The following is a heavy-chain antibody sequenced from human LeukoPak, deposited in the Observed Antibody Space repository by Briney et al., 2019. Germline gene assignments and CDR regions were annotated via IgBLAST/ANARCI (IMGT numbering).Heavy chain of an antibody. V-gene: IGHV4-39*01. CDR3: ATYYDSSGYYVEDY. CDR2: IYDSGST. CDR1: GGSIRSSYYY. J-gene: IGHJ4*02. D-gene: IGHD3-22*01. Sequence: PSETLSLTCTVSGGSIRSSYYYWGWIRQPPGKGLEWIGSIYDSGSTYYNPSLKSRVTISVDTSKNQFSLKLSSVTAADTAVYYCATYYDSSGYYVEDYWGQGTLVTVSS.